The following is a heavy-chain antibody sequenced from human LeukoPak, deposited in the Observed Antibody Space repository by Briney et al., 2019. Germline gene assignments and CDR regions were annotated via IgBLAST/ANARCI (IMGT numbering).Heavy chain of an antibody. CDR1: GYTFTSYG. D-gene: IGHD2-2*01. Sequence: ASVKVSCKASGYTFTSYGISWVRQAPGQGLEWMGWISAYNGNTNYAQKLQGRVTMTTDTSTSTAYMELRSLRSDDTAVYYCARDRYRSSTSCFSVDYYGMDVWGQGTTVTVSS. CDR2: ISAYNGNT. J-gene: IGHJ6*02. V-gene: IGHV1-18*01. CDR3: ARDRYRSSTSCFSVDYYGMDV.